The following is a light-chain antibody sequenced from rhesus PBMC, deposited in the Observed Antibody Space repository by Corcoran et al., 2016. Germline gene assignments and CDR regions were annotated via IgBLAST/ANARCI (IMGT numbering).Light chain of an antibody. Sequence: DIHMTQSPSSLSASVGDKVTITCRASQGISNALAWYQQKPGKSPKLLIYAASNVQSGVPSRFRGSGSVTDSTLTISSLQPEEFAVYYCQQRNSYPYSFGQGTKVEIK. CDR1: QGISNA. CDR2: AAS. J-gene: IGKJ2*01. CDR3: QQRNSYPYS. V-gene: IGKV1-33*01.